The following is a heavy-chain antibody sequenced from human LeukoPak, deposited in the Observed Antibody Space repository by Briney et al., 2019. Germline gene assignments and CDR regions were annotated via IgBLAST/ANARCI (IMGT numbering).Heavy chain of an antibody. CDR2: IYYSGST. Sequence: SETLSLTCTVSGDSISSGGYYWSWIRQHPGKGLEWIGYIYYSGSTYCNPSLKSRVTISVDTSKNQFSLKLSSVTAADTAVYYCARVRSSWSSKYFDYWGQGTLVTVSS. D-gene: IGHD6-13*01. CDR3: ARVRSSWSSKYFDY. J-gene: IGHJ4*02. CDR1: GDSISSGGYY. V-gene: IGHV4-31*03.